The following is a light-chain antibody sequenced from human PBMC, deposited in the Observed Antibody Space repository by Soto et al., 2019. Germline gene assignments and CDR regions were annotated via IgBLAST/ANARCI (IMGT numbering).Light chain of an antibody. CDR2: GAS. Sequence: EIVMTQSPATLSVSPGERATLSCRASQSVSSNLAWYQQKPGQAPRLLIYGASTRATGIPARFSGSGSGTAFTRTISSLQSGDFAVYYCQQYNNWPPLFGQGTKLEIK. CDR3: QQYNNWPPL. V-gene: IGKV3-15*01. J-gene: IGKJ2*01. CDR1: QSVSSN.